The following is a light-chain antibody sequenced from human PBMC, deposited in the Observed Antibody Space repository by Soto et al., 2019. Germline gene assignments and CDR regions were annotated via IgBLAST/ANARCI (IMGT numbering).Light chain of an antibody. J-gene: IGLJ2*01. CDR2: GSS. V-gene: IGLV1-40*01. CDR3: QSYDSSLSGVV. CDR1: SSSIGAGYD. Sequence: QLVLTQPPSVSGAPGQRVTISCTGSSSSIGAGYDVHWYQQLPGTAPKLLIYGSSNRPSGVPDRFSGSKSGTSASLAITGLQAEDEADYYCQSYDSSLSGVVFGGGTKLTVL.